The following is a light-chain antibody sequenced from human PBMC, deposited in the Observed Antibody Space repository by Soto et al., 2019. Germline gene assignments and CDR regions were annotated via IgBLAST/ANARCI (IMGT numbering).Light chain of an antibody. Sequence: ALTQPPSASRSPGQSVTISCTGTSSDVGGHNFVSWYQQHPGKAPKFLIYEVSKRPSGVPDRFSGSKSGITASLTVSGLQADDEAYYYCSAYAGNNNPVIFGGGTKVTVL. CDR1: SSDVGGHNF. J-gene: IGLJ2*01. CDR3: SAYAGNNNPVI. CDR2: EVS. V-gene: IGLV2-8*02.